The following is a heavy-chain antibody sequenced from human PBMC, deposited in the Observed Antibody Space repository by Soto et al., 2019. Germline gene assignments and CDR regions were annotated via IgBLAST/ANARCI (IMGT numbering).Heavy chain of an antibody. CDR3: ARVIFGVFRPYYFDY. CDR1: GFTFSNYW. J-gene: IGHJ4*02. CDR2: IKEDGSEK. Sequence: PGGSLRLSCAASGFTFSNYWMTWVRQAPGKGLEWMANIKEDGSEKYYVDSVKGRFTISRGNAQNSVYLQMNSLRADDTAVYYCARVIFGVFRPYYFDYWGQGILVTVSS. D-gene: IGHD3-3*01. V-gene: IGHV3-7*01.